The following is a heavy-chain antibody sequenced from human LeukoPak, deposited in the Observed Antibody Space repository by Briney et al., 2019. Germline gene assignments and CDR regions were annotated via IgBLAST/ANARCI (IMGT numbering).Heavy chain of an antibody. Sequence: SVKVSCKASGGTFSSYAISWVRQAPAQGLGWMGRIIPILGIANYAQKFQGRVTITADKSTSTAYMELSSLRSEDTAVYYCARSAEVVVVTSLGWFDPWGQGTLVTVSS. V-gene: IGHV1-69*04. CDR3: ARSAEVVVVTSLGWFDP. D-gene: IGHD2-21*02. CDR1: GGTFSSYA. J-gene: IGHJ5*02. CDR2: IIPILGIA.